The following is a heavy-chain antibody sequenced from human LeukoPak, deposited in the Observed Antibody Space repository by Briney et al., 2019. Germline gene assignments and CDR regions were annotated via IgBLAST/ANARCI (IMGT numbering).Heavy chain of an antibody. V-gene: IGHV4-39*07. Sequence: SETLSLTCTVSGGSISSSSYYWGWIRQPPGKGLEWIGSIYYSGSTNYNPSLKSPVTISVDKSKNQFSLKLSSVTAADTAVYYCARKGYDSGLRYFDLWGRGTLVTVSS. CDR3: ARKGYDSGLRYFDL. CDR1: GGSISSSSYY. CDR2: IYYSGST. J-gene: IGHJ2*01. D-gene: IGHD3-10*01.